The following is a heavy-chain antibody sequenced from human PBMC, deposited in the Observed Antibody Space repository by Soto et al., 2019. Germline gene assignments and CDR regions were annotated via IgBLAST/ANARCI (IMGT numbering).Heavy chain of an antibody. V-gene: IGHV4-31*03. CDR1: GDSISRGGYY. Sequence: QVQLQESGPGRVKPSQTLSLTCTVSGDSISRGGYYWSWIRQHPGKGLEWIGYIYYTGSTYYNPTIKSRVTITVDTSKNQFSLKVSSVTAADTAVYYCARDPADRGDYFDYLGQGTLVNVSS. CDR3: ARDPADRGDYFDY. CDR2: IYYTGST. D-gene: IGHD3-10*01. J-gene: IGHJ4*02.